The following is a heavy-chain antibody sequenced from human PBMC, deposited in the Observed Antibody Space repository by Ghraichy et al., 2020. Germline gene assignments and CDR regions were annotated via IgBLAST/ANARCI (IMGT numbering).Heavy chain of an antibody. V-gene: IGHV2-70*01. Sequence: SGPTLVKPTQTLTLTCTFSGFSLSTSGMCVSWIRQPPGKALEWLALIDWDDDKYYSTSLKTRLTISKDTSKNQVVLTMTNMDPVDTATYYCARIRFLEWEGVYNWFDPWGQGTLVTVSS. CDR1: GFSLSTSGMC. CDR3: ARIRFLEWEGVYNWFDP. D-gene: IGHD3-3*01. J-gene: IGHJ5*02. CDR2: IDWDDDK.